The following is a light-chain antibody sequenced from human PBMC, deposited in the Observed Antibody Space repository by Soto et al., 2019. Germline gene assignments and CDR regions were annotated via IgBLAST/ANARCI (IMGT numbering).Light chain of an antibody. J-gene: IGKJ4*01. CDR3: QQANSFPLT. V-gene: IGKV1-12*01. Sequence: DIQMTQSPSYVSACVGDRVSITCRASQDIRSWLAWYQQRPGKAPKLLIYAATILQSGVPSRFSGSGSGTTFTLTINNLQPEDFASYFCQQANSFPLTFGGGTKV. CDR1: QDIRSW. CDR2: AAT.